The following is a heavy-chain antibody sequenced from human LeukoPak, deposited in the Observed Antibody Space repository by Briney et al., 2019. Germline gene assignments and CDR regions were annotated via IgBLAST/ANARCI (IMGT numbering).Heavy chain of an antibody. CDR1: GFTFSSYA. Sequence: QTGGSLRLSCAASGFTFSSYAMHWVRQAPGKGLEWVAVISYDGSNKYYADSVKGRFTISRDNSKNTLYLQMNSLRAEDTAVYYCARGPVAGSSGYYYWPGGWFDPWGQGTLVTVSS. D-gene: IGHD3-22*01. CDR3: ARGPVAGSSGYYYWPGGWFDP. CDR2: ISYDGSNK. V-gene: IGHV3-30*04. J-gene: IGHJ5*02.